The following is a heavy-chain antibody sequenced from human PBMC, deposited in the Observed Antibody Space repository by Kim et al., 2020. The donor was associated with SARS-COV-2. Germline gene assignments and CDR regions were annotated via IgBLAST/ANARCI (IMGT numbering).Heavy chain of an antibody. CDR3: ARGGDGYNLFDY. CDR2: IYYSGST. CDR1: GGSISSYY. J-gene: IGHJ4*02. V-gene: IGHV4-59*01. Sequence: SETLSLICTVSGGSISSYYWSWIRQPPGKGLEWIGYIYYSGSTNYNPSLKSRVTISVDTSKNQFSLKLSSVTAADTAVYYCARGGDGYNLFDYWGQGTLV. D-gene: IGHD5-12*01.